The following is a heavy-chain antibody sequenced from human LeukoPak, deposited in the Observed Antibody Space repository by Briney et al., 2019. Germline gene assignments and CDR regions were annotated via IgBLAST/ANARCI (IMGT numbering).Heavy chain of an antibody. CDR2: ISYDGSNK. D-gene: IGHD3-22*01. CDR1: GFTFSSYG. J-gene: IGHJ4*02. Sequence: GSLRLSCAASGFTFSSYGMHWVRQAPGKGLEWVAVISYDGSNKYYADSVKGRFTISRDNSKNTLYLQMNSLRAEDTAVYYCAKLENYYDSSGYPDFDYWGQGTLVTVSS. CDR3: AKLENYYDSSGYPDFDY. V-gene: IGHV3-30*18.